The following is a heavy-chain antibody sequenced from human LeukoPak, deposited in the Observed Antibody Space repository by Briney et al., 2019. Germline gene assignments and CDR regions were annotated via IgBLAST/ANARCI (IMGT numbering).Heavy chain of an antibody. Sequence: GGSLRLSCAASGFTFSSYAMHWVRQAPGKGLGWVAVISFDGSNKYSADSVKARFTISRDNSKNTLYLQMNSLRAEDTAVYYCARWGLPYYYYSSGYYYVTYWGQGTLVTVSS. CDR2: ISFDGSNK. CDR3: ARWGLPYYYYSSGYYYVTY. J-gene: IGHJ4*02. CDR1: GFTFSSYA. V-gene: IGHV3-30*04. D-gene: IGHD3-22*01.